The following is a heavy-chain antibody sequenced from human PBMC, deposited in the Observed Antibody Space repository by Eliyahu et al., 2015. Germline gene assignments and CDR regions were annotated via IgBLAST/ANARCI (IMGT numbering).Heavy chain of an antibody. CDR3: ARDRPYYGSEREGYGMDV. CDR1: GYTFTSYR. J-gene: IGHJ6*02. D-gene: IGHD3-10*01. CDR2: ISAYNGDT. Sequence: EVKKPGASMKVSCKASGYTFTSYRIIWVRQAPGQGLEWMGWISAYNGDTNYAQKLQGRVTMTTDTSTSTAYMELRSLRSDDTAVYYCARDRPYYGSEREGYGMDVWGQGTTVTVSS. V-gene: IGHV1-18*01.